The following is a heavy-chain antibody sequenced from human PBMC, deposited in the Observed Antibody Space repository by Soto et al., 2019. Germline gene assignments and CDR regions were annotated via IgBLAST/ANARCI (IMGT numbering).Heavy chain of an antibody. CDR1: GFTFSDYY. J-gene: IGHJ4*02. Sequence: PGGSLRLSCAASGFTFSDYYMSWVRQAPGKGLVWVSYISSSSSYTNYADSVKGRFTISRDNAKNSLYLQMNSLRAEDTAVYYCATNHGSGWYGVDYWGQGTLVTVSS. V-gene: IGHV3-11*06. CDR3: ATNHGSGWYGVDY. D-gene: IGHD6-19*01. CDR2: ISSSSSYT.